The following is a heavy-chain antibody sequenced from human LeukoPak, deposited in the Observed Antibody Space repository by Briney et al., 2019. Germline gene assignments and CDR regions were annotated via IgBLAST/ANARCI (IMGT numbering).Heavy chain of an antibody. D-gene: IGHD3-10*01. CDR3: ARYDYGSGSSRDWFDP. J-gene: IGHJ5*02. CDR2: IYYSGST. Sequence: RTSETLSLTCTVSGGSVSSGGYYWSWIRQPPGKGLEWIGYIYYSGSTNYNPSLKSRVTISVDTSKNQFSLKLSSVTAADTAVYYCARYDYGSGSSRDWFDPWGQGTLVTVSS. V-gene: IGHV4-61*08. CDR1: GGSVSSGGYY.